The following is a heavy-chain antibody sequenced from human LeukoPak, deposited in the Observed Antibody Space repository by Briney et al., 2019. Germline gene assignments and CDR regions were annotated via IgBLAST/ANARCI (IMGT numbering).Heavy chain of an antibody. D-gene: IGHD3-3*01. CDR1: GGSFSGYY. J-gene: IGHJ6*02. V-gene: IGHV4-34*01. CDR2: INHSGST. CDR3: ARERFLEWLLFKRLGMDV. Sequence: PSETLSLTCAVYGGSFSGYYWSWIRQPPGKGLEWIGEINHSGSTNYNPSLKSRVTISVDTSKNQFSLKLSSVTAADTAVYYCARERFLEWLLFKRLGMDVWGQGTTVTVSS.